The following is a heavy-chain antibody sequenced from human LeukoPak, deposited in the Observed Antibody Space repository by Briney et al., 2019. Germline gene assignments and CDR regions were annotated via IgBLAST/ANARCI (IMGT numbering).Heavy chain of an antibody. CDR1: GGSFSGYY. Sequence: SETLSLTCAVYGGSFSGYYWSWIRQPPGKGLEWIGSIYYSGSTYYNPSLKSRVTISVDTSKNQFSLKLTSVSAADTAMYYCARDDAFDVWGQGTMVTVSA. CDR2: IYYSGST. J-gene: IGHJ3*01. V-gene: IGHV4-34*01. CDR3: ARDDAFDV.